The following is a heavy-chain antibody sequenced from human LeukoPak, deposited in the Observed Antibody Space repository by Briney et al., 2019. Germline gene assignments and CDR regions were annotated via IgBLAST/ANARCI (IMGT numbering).Heavy chain of an antibody. V-gene: IGHV3-21*04. CDR3: ARAREQWLVPNNWFDP. Sequence: GGSLRLSCAASGFTFSSYSMNWVRQAPGKGLEWVSSISSGSSYIYYADSVKGRFTISRDNAKNSLYLQMNSLRAEDTAVYYCARAREQWLVPNNWFDPWGQGTLVTVSS. D-gene: IGHD6-19*01. CDR2: ISSGSSYI. J-gene: IGHJ5*02. CDR1: GFTFSSYS.